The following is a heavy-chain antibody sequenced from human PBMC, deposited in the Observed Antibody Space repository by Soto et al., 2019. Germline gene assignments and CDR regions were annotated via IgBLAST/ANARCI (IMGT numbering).Heavy chain of an antibody. D-gene: IGHD1-1*01. CDR2: ISHTGTT. V-gene: IGHV4-4*02. CDR1: GDSISGSQW. CDR3: ARELPQRQGRNMDV. Sequence: SETLSLTCAVSGDSISGSQWWSWVRLPPGKGLEWIGEISHTGTTNYNPSLKSRVTMSVDKPKNQFSLNLTSVTAADTAVYYCARELPQRQGRNMDVWGQGTTVTVSS. J-gene: IGHJ6*02.